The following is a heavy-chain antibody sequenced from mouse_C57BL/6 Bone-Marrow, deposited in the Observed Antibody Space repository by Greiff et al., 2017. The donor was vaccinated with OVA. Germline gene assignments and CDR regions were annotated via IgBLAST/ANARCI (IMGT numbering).Heavy chain of an antibody. CDR3: ASPITTVVDYFDY. CDR2: IYPGSGST. Sequence: VQLQQSGAELVRPGASVKMSCKASGYTFTSYWITWVKQRPGQGLEWIGDIYPGSGSTNYNEKFKSKATLTVDTSSSTAYMQLSSLTSEDSAVYYCASPITTVVDYFDYWGQGTTLTVSS. V-gene: IGHV1-55*01. D-gene: IGHD1-1*01. CDR1: GYTFTSYW. J-gene: IGHJ2*01.